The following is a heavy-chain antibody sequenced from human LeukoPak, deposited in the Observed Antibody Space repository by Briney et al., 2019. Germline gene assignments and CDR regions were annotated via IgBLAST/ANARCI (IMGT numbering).Heavy chain of an antibody. V-gene: IGHV4-34*01. D-gene: IGHD3-3*01. J-gene: IGHJ6*03. CDR1: GGSFSGYY. Sequence: PSENLSLTCAVYGGSFSGYYWSWIRQPPGKGLEWIGEMNHSGSNNYDPSLKSRVTISVDTSKNQFSLKLSSVTAADTAVYYCAKERSEYYDFWSGYSKRAPYYYYYMDVWGKGTTVTVSS. CDR2: MNHSGSN. CDR3: AKERSEYYDFWSGYSKRAPYYYYYMDV.